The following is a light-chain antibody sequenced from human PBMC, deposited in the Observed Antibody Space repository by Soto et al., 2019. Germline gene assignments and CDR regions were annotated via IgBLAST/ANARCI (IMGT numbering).Light chain of an antibody. Sequence: DIQMTQSPSSLSASVGDTVTITCRASQSIGSWLAWYQQRPGKAPILLIYDASNLQTGVPSRFSGGRSGTEFTLTISGLQPDDFATYYCQQYSSYWTFGPGTKVEIK. V-gene: IGKV1-5*01. J-gene: IGKJ1*01. CDR1: QSIGSW. CDR3: QQYSSYWT. CDR2: DAS.